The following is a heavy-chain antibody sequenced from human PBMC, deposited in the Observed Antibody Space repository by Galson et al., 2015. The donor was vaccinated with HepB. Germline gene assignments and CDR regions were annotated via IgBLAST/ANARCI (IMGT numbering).Heavy chain of an antibody. J-gene: IGHJ4*02. Sequence: SLRLSCAASGFTFGDYAMSWFRQAPGKGLEWVGFIRSKAYGGTTEYAASVKGRFTISRDDSKSIAYLQMNSLKTEDTAVYYCTRGLPYYYDSRGYRVPPFDYWGQGTLVTVSS. D-gene: IGHD3-22*01. CDR3: TRGLPYYYDSRGYRVPPFDY. CDR2: IRSKAYGGTT. V-gene: IGHV3-49*03. CDR1: GFTFGDYA.